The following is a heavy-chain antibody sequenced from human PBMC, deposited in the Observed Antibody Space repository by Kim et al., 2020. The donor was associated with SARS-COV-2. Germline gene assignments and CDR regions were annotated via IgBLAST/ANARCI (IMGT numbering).Heavy chain of an antibody. CDR1: GFTFSNTW. CDR2: IKNEAQGATT. J-gene: IGHJ4*02. CDR3: TTDATPTLSNYFDY. V-gene: IGHV3-15*01. Sequence: GGSLRLSCAASGFTFSNTWMTWVRQAPGKGLEWVGRIKNEAQGATTDYAAPVKGRFTISRHDSKNTLYLQMNSLKIEDTAVYYCTTDATPTLSNYFDYWGQGTLVTVSS. D-gene: IGHD2-15*01.